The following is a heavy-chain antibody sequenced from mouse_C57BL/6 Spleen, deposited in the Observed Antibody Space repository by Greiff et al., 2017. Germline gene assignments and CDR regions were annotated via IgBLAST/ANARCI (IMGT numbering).Heavy chain of an antibody. CDR3: ARKRVDYYGSSPFAY. Sequence: VQLQQSGPELVKPGASVKIPCKASGYTFTDYNMDWVKQSHGKSLEWIGDINPNNGGTIYNQKFKGKATLTVDKSSSTAYMELRSLTSEDTAVYYWARKRVDYYGSSPFAYWGQGTLVTVSA. CDR2: INPNNGGT. J-gene: IGHJ3*01. D-gene: IGHD1-1*01. CDR1: GYTFTDYN. V-gene: IGHV1-18*01.